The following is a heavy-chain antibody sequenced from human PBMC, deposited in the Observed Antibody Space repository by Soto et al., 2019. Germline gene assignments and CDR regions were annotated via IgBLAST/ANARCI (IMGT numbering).Heavy chain of an antibody. CDR1: GVTFDVYV. V-gene: IGHV3-23*01. CDR3: AKEYCSGGSCYSGGIPGGFDL. Sequence: PWWSLRLSCAASGVTFDVYVMHWVRQDPGKDLEWVSANSGNSGSTYYADSVKGRFTISRDNSKNTLYLQMNSLRAEDTAVYYCAKEYCSGGSCYSGGIPGGFDLWGQGTLVTVSS. J-gene: IGHJ5*02. CDR2: NSGNSGST. D-gene: IGHD2-15*01.